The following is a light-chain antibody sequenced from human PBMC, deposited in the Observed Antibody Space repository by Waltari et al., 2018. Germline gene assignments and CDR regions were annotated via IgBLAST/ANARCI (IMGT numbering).Light chain of an antibody. CDR1: QGLVSSDGNTY. CDR3: IQGTHWPWT. CDR2: KVS. Sequence: DVAMTQSPLSLPVTLGQPASISCRSSQGLVSSDGNTYFNWFQQRPGQAPRGLLYKVSNRDSGVPDRFGGSGSGTDFTLRISRVEAEDVGVYYCIQGTHWPWTFGQGTKVEIK. V-gene: IGKV2-30*01. J-gene: IGKJ1*01.